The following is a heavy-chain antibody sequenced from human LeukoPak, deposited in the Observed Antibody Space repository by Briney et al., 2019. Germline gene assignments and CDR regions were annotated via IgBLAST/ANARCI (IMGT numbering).Heavy chain of an antibody. J-gene: IGHJ4*02. CDR1: GFTFSSNY. CDR3: ARGPAASGYYDSRGRYGYFDY. V-gene: IGHV3-11*04. D-gene: IGHD3-22*01. CDR2: ISSSGSTI. Sequence: GGSLRLSCAASGFTFSSNYMSWVRQAPGKGLEWVSYISSSGSTIYYADSVKGRFTISRDNAKNSLYLQMNSLRAEDTAVYYCARGPAASGYYDSRGRYGYFDYWGQGTLVTVSS.